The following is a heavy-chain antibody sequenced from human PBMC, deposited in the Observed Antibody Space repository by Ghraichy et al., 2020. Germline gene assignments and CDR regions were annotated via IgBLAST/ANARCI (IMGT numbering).Heavy chain of an antibody. Sequence: GGSLRLSCAASGFTFSSYAMSWVRQAPGKGLEWVSAISGSGGSTYYADSVKGRFTISRDNSKNTLYLQMNSLRAEDTAVYYCAKDHAAAGHTKPFDPWGQGTLVTVSS. CDR2: ISGSGGST. J-gene: IGHJ5*02. V-gene: IGHV3-23*01. CDR3: AKDHAAAGHTKPFDP. CDR1: GFTFSSYA. D-gene: IGHD6-13*01.